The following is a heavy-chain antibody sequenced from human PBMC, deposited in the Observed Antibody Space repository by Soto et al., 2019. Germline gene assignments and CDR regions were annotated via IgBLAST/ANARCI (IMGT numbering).Heavy chain of an antibody. J-gene: IGHJ4*02. Sequence: SSETLSLTCSVSGGSISGSYWSWIRQSPGKGLEWLGYVYYTGSTNYSPSLRSRVSISVDTSKNEFSLRLSSVTAADTAVYFCARSVAVPGAHIDYWGQGTQVTVSS. D-gene: IGHD6-19*01. CDR1: GGSISGSY. V-gene: IGHV4-59*01. CDR3: ARSVAVPGAHIDY. CDR2: VYYTGST.